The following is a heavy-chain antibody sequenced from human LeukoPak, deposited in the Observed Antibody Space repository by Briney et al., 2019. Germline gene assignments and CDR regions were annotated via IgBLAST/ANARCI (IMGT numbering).Heavy chain of an antibody. V-gene: IGHV4-39*07. CDR2: IYSSGQS. CDR1: GGSITSTTDS. J-gene: IGHJ5*02. Sequence: SSETLSLTCAVSGGSITSTTDSWAWIRQSPGKGLEWIGSIYSSGQSYYKVSLRSRVTMSVDTSKSQFSLNLMSVTAADTAVYYCTRDTGTTGEVKFDPWGQGTLVTVSS. D-gene: IGHD4-17*01. CDR3: TRDTGTTGEVKFDP.